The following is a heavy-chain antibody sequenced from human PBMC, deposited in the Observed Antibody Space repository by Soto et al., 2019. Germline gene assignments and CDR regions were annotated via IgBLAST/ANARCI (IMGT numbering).Heavy chain of an antibody. CDR3: ASGLPDYYDSSGYYRGAFDY. D-gene: IGHD3-22*01. Sequence: ASVKVSCKASGYTFTSYYMHWVRQAPGQGLEWMGIINPSGGSTSYAQKFQGRVTITRDTSASTAYMELSSLRSEDTAVYYCASGLPDYYDSSGYYRGAFDYWGQGTLVTVSS. CDR2: INPSGGST. V-gene: IGHV1-46*01. CDR1: GYTFTSYY. J-gene: IGHJ4*02.